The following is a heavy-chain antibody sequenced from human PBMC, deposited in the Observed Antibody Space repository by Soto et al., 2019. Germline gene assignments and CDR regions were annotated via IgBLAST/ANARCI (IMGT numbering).Heavy chain of an antibody. CDR3: ARGVYDFWSGYPYYFDY. CDR2: INHSGST. D-gene: IGHD3-3*01. J-gene: IGHJ4*02. Sequence: PSETLSLTCAVYGGSLSGYYWSWIRQPPGKGLEWIGEINHSGSTDYNPSLKSRVTISVDTSKNQFSLKLSSATAADTAVYYCARGVYDFWSGYPYYFDYWGQGTLVTVSS. V-gene: IGHV4-34*01. CDR1: GGSLSGYY.